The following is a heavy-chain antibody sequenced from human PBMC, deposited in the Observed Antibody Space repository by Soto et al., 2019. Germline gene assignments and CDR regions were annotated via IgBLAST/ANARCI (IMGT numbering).Heavy chain of an antibody. Sequence: EVQLVESGGGLVKPAGSLRLSCAASGFTFSNAWMIWVRQAPGKGLEWVGRVKSKTDGGTIDYAAPVKDRFTISRDDSKNTLYLQMNSLKTEDTAVYYCIGTYSGSSMRFDYWGQGTLVTVSS. V-gene: IGHV3-15*01. D-gene: IGHD5-12*01. J-gene: IGHJ4*02. CDR1: GFTFSNAW. CDR3: IGTYSGSSMRFDY. CDR2: VKSKTDGGTI.